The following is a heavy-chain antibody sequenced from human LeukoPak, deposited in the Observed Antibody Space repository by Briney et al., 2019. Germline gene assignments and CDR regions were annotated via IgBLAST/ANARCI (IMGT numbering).Heavy chain of an antibody. V-gene: IGHV3-23*01. Sequence: GGSLRLSCAASGFTFSTFAMSWVRQAPGKGLEWVSTISGDGGSTYYADSVKGRFTISRDNSKNTLYLQMNSLRAEDTAVYYCAKGAGYSYGYYWGQGTLVTVSS. CDR2: ISGDGGST. CDR1: GFTFSTFA. D-gene: IGHD5-18*01. J-gene: IGHJ4*02. CDR3: AKGAGYSYGYY.